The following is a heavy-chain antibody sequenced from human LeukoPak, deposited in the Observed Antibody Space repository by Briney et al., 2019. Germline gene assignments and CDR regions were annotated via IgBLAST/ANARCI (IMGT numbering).Heavy chain of an antibody. CDR2: IYPGDSDT. D-gene: IGHD3-10*01. J-gene: IGHJ4*02. CDR3: ARRLYGSGLVTGEFDY. V-gene: IGHV5-51*01. Sequence: GESLKISCKGSGYSFTSYWIGGVRQMPGKGLEWMGIIYPGDSDTRYSPSFQGQVTISADKSISSAYLQWSSLKASDTAMYYCARRLYGSGLVTGEFDYWGQGTLVTVSS. CDR1: GYSFTSYW.